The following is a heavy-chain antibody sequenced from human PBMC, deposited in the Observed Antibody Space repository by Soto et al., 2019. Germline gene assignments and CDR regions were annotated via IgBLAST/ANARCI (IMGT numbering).Heavy chain of an antibody. CDR2: IWYDGRKQ. J-gene: IGHJ6*02. CDR1: GFTFSTYG. Sequence: QVQLVESGGGGVQPGGSLRLSCEASGFTFSTYGMNWVRQSPGKGLEWVAVIWYDGRKQSYADSVWGRLTISRDNSKNTLYLQMNSLRVEDTAVYYCARYRLSVSSPNGYYYYGLDVWGQGTTVTVSS. V-gene: IGHV3-33*03. D-gene: IGHD5-12*01. CDR3: ARYRLSVSSPNGYYYYGLDV.